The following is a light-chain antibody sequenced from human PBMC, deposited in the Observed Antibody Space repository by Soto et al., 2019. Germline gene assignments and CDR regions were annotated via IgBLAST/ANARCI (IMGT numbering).Light chain of an antibody. Sequence: EIVLTQSPGTLSFSPGERATLSCRASQSITNNYLAWYQQKAGQVPRLLLYGASTRPTGIPDRFSGSGSGTDFTLTITRLEPYDFAVYYCQHYGSSPRTFGQGTKV. CDR3: QHYGSSPRT. CDR1: QSITNNY. J-gene: IGKJ1*01. CDR2: GAS. V-gene: IGKV3-20*01.